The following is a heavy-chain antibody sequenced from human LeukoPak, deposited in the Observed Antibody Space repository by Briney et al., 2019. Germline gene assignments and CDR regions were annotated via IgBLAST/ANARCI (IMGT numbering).Heavy chain of an antibody. J-gene: IGHJ4*02. CDR3: ARGVGFRRFLDY. D-gene: IGHD3-16*01. Sequence: GGSLRLSCAASGFTFSSYGMHWVRQAPGKGLEWVAVIWYDGSNKYYADSVKGRFTISRDNAKNTLYLQMNSLRAEDTAVYYCARGVGFRRFLDYWGQGTLVTVSS. CDR1: GFTFSSYG. V-gene: IGHV3-33*01. CDR2: IWYDGSNK.